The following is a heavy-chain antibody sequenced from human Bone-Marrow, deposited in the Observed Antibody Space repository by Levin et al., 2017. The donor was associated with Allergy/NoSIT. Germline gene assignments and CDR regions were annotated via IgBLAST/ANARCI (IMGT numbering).Heavy chain of an antibody. J-gene: IGHJ4*02. V-gene: IGHV6-1*01. CDR3: TRQGHDFGVDD. Sequence: SQTLSLTCAISGDRVSGNSGNWNWIRQSPSRGLEWLGRTYYRSRWFNDYAPSVKSRISINADTSKNQFSLHLNSVTPEDTAVYYCTRQGHDFGVDDWGQGTQVTVSS. D-gene: IGHD4/OR15-4a*01. CDR1: GDRVSGNSGN. CDR2: TYYRSRWFN.